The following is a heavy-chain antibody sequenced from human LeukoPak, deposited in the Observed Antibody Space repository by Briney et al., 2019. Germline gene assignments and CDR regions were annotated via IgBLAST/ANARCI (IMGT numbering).Heavy chain of an antibody. V-gene: IGHV1-18*01. J-gene: IGHJ5*02. Sequence: ASVKVSCKASGYTFTSYGISWVRQAPGQGLEWMGWISAYNGNTNYAQRLQGRVTMTTDTSTTTAYMELRSLTSDDTAMYYCARVRSSLTTVTINWFDPWGQGTLATVSS. CDR2: ISAYNGNT. CDR3: ARVRSSLTTVTINWFDP. D-gene: IGHD4-11*01. CDR1: GYTFTSYG.